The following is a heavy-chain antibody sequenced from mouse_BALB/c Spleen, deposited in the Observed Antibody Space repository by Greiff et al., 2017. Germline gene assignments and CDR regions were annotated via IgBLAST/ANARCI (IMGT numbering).Heavy chain of an antibody. V-gene: IGHV7-3*02. CDR3: ARDIGDGNYVYAMDY. CDR1: GFTFTDYY. J-gene: IGHJ4*01. Sequence: EVHLVESGGGLVQPGGSLRLSCATSGFTFTDYYMSWVRQPPGKALEWLGFIRNKANGYTTEYSASVKGRFTISRDNSQSILYLQMNTLRAEDSATYYCARDIGDGNYVYAMDYWGQGTSVTVSS. CDR2: IRNKANGYTT. D-gene: IGHD2-1*01.